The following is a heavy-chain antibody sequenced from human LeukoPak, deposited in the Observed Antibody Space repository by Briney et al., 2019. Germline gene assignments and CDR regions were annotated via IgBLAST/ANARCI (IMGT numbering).Heavy chain of an antibody. CDR3: ARELDYYDSSGYSDY. V-gene: IGHV1-2*02. CDR1: GYTFTGYY. D-gene: IGHD3-22*01. J-gene: IGHJ4*02. Sequence: ASVKVSCKASGYTFTGYYMHWVRQAPGQGLEWMGWINPNSGGTNYAQKFQGRVTMTRDTSISTAYMELSRLRSDDTAVYYCARELDYYDSSGYSDYRGQGTLVTVSS. CDR2: INPNSGGT.